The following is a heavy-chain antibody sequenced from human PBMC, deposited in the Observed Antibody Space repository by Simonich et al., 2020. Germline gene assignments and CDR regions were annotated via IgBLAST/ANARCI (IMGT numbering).Heavy chain of an antibody. D-gene: IGHD7-27*01. Sequence: QVQLVQSGAEVKKPGASVKVSCKASGYTFTGYYMHWVRQAPGQGLEWMGWINPNMSGTNYAHKFQCRVTMTRDTAISTAYMALSRLRSDDTAVYYCARGPRWTGDDAFDIWGQGTMVTVSS. J-gene: IGHJ3*02. V-gene: IGHV1-2*07. CDR2: INPNMSGT. CDR3: ARGPRWTGDDAFDI. CDR1: GYTFTGYY.